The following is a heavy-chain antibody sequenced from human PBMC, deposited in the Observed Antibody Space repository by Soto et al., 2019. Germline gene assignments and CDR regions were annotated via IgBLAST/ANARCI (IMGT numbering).Heavy chain of an antibody. J-gene: IGHJ3*02. Sequence: ASVKIYFSASGYTLTNYAMHWVREAPGQRLEWMGWINTGNGNTKYSQKFQGKVTITRDTSASTAYLELGSLRSEDTDIYYYERDKTVWNYDVFAIWGQGTMFTVS. CDR3: ERDKTVWNYDVFAI. D-gene: IGHD1-1*01. CDR1: GYTLTNYA. V-gene: IGHV1-3*04. CDR2: INTGNGNT.